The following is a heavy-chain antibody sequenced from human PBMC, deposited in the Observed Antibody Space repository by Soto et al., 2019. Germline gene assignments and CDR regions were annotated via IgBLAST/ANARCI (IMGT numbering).Heavy chain of an antibody. CDR2: ISASGGST. J-gene: IGHJ4*02. D-gene: IGHD3-10*01. CDR1: GFTFNNYA. Sequence: EVQLLESGGGLVQPGGSLRLSCVVCGFTFNNYAMNWVRQAPGKGLEWVSGISASGGSTYYADSVKGRFTISRDSSKHTLYLQMNSLRADDTAIYYCAIHFYYGSGSYYAVDYWGQGTLVTVSS. V-gene: IGHV3-23*01. CDR3: AIHFYYGSGSYYAVDY.